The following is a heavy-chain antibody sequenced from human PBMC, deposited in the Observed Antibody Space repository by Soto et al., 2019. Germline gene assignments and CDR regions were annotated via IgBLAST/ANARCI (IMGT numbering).Heavy chain of an antibody. CDR2: IYPGDSDA. J-gene: IGHJ4*02. Sequence: GESLKISCNGSGYSFSTHWVGLVLQMPGKGLEWMGIIYPGDSDARYSPSFKGQVTISVDESTTTAFLQWSSLKASDTAMYFCARSQFDYVWGTSGYFDSWGQGTLVTVSS. D-gene: IGHD3-16*01. CDR3: ARSQFDYVWGTSGYFDS. V-gene: IGHV5-51*01. CDR1: GYSFSTHW.